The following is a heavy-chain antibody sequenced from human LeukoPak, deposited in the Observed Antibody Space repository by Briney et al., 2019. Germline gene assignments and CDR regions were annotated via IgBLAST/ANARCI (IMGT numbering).Heavy chain of an antibody. CDR3: ARNLVHLWNVFDF. CDR2: ISGGGGAT. D-gene: IGHD5-18*01. CDR1: GFTFSDYA. J-gene: IGHJ3*01. Sequence: GSLRLSCAASGFTFSDYAMAWVRQAPGKGLEWVSSISGGGGATSYADSVKGRFTISRDNHVNSLYLQMSSLRAEDTAVYHCARNLVHLWNVFDFWGLGTMVTVSS. V-gene: IGHV3-23*01.